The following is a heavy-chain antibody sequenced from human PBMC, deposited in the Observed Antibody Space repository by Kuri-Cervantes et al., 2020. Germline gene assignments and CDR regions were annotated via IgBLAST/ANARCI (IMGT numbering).Heavy chain of an antibody. CDR2: IRYDGSNK. CDR1: GFTFNYYS. D-gene: IGHD2-21*02. J-gene: IGHJ4*02. V-gene: IGHV3-30*02. Sequence: GESLKISCAASGFTFNYYSMNWVRQAPGKGLEWVAFIRYDGSNKYYADSVKGRFTISRDNSKNTLYLQMNSLRAEDTAVYYCAKDLTAYCGGDCPIDYWGQGTLVTVSS. CDR3: AKDLTAYCGGDCPIDY.